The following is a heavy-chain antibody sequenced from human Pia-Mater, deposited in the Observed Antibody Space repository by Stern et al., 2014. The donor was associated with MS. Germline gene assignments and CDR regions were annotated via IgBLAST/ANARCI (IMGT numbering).Heavy chain of an antibody. Sequence: VQLVESGGGVVQPGRPLRLSCVASGFTLGSCAMHWVRQAPGKGLEWVAGVSSAGSNKSYADSVKGRVTLARDNSQNTSYMQMSRLRPEDTAVYYCAKDRQYLTYFFDHWGQGSLVTVSS. CDR3: AKDRQYLTYFFDH. CDR1: GFTLGSCA. CDR2: VSSAGSNK. J-gene: IGHJ5*02. D-gene: IGHD2/OR15-2a*01. V-gene: IGHV3-30*18.